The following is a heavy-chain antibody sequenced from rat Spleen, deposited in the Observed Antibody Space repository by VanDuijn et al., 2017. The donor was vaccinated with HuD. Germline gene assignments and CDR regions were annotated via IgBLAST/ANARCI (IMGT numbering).Heavy chain of an antibody. CDR2: ISYEGSST. Sequence: EVQLVESGGGLVQPGRSLKLSCAASGFTFSDYYMAWVRQAPKKGLEWVASISYEGSSTYYGDSVKGRFTISRDNAKSTLYLQMNSLRSEDTATYYCARPMMFRGWFAYWGQGTLVTVSS. J-gene: IGHJ3*01. V-gene: IGHV5-22*01. D-gene: IGHD1-12*01. CDR1: GFTFSDYY. CDR3: ARPMMFRGWFAY.